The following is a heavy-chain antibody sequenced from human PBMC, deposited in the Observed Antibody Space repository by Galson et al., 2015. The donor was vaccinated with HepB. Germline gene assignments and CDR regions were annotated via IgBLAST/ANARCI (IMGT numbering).Heavy chain of an antibody. CDR2: MNPNSGNT. Sequence: VTVSCKASGYTFTSYDINWVRQATGQGLEWMGWMNPNSGNTGYAQKFQGRVTMTTDTSTSTAYMELRSLRSDDTAVYYCARGGSLDDYGDHDYWGQGTLVTVSS. CDR1: GYTFTSYD. V-gene: IGHV1-8*01. D-gene: IGHD4-17*01. J-gene: IGHJ4*02. CDR3: ARGGSLDDYGDHDY.